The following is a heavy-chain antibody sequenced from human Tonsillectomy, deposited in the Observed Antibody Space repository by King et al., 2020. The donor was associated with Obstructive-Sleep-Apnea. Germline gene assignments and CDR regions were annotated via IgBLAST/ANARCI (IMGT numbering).Heavy chain of an antibody. CDR1: GYSFTTYW. CDR2: IDPSDSYT. D-gene: IGHD5-12*01. CDR3: ARPRSQDSQVAQDQFTPGAFDI. J-gene: IGHJ3*02. V-gene: IGHV5-10-1*03. Sequence: QLVQSGAEVKKPGESLRISCKASGYSFTTYWISWVRQMPGKGLEWMGRIDPSDSYTNYRPSFQGHVIMSVDKSISTAYLQWSSLKASDTAIYYCARPRSQDSQVAQDQFTPGAFDIWGQGTMVTVSS.